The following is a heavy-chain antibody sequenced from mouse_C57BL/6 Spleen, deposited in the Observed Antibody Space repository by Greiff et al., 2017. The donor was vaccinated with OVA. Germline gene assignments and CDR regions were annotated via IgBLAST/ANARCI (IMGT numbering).Heavy chain of an antibody. V-gene: IGHV1-82*01. CDR3: ARDGYGYFDY. J-gene: IGHJ2*01. D-gene: IGHD1-1*02. CDR1: GYAFSSSW. CDR2: IYPGDGDT. Sequence: QLQQSGPELVKPGASVKISCKASGYAFSSSWMNWVKQRPGKGLEWIGRIYPGDGDTNYNGKFKGKATLTADKSSSTAYMQLSSLTSEDSAVYFCARDGYGYFDYWGQGTTLTVSS.